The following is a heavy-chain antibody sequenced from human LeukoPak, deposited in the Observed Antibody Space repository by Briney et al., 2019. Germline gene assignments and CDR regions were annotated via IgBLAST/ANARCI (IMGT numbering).Heavy chain of an antibody. Sequence: RPGGSLRLSCAASGFTFSSYSMNWVRQAPGKGLEWVSSISSSSSYIYYADSVKGRFTISRDNAKNSLYPQMNSLRAEDTAVYYCARGERGLYCSSTSCYPVLGGQGTLVTVSS. J-gene: IGHJ4*02. V-gene: IGHV3-21*01. CDR1: GFTFSSYS. D-gene: IGHD2-2*01. CDR2: ISSSSSYI. CDR3: ARGERGLYCSSTSCYPVL.